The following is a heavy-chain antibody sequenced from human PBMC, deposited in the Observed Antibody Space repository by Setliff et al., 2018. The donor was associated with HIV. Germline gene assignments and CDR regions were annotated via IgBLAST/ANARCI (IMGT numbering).Heavy chain of an antibody. CDR2: MYYTGSS. CDR1: GGSVSSSTTYY. V-gene: IGHV4-39*02. D-gene: IGHD3-22*01. Sequence: PSETLSLTCTVSGGSVSSSTTYYWGWIRQPPGKGLEWIGSMYYTGSSYHNPSLKSRVTISVDTSKNQFSLKVTSVTATDTAVYYCARDQGHHFDSRGQVDFDLWGRGTLVTVSS. J-gene: IGHJ2*01. CDR3: ARDQGHHFDSRGQVDFDL.